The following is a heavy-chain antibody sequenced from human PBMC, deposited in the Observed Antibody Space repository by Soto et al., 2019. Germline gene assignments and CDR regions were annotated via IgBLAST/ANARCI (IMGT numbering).Heavy chain of an antibody. CDR3: AKDLPFYLRINYSGSGSPFDH. D-gene: IGHD3-10*01. CDR2: ISYDGSNK. Sequence: PGGSLRLSCAASGFTFSSYGMHWVRQAPGKGLEWVAVISYDGSNKYYADSVKGRFTISRDNSKNTLYLQMNSLRAEDTAVYYCAKDLPFYLRINYSGSGSPFDHWGQGTLVTVSS. J-gene: IGHJ4*02. CDR1: GFTFSSYG. V-gene: IGHV3-30*18.